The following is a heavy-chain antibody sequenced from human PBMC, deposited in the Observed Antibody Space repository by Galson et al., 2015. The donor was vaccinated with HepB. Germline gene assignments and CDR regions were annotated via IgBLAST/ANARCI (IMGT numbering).Heavy chain of an antibody. CDR1: GFTFSSYG. V-gene: IGHV3-33*01. Sequence: SLRLSCAASGFTFSSYGMHWVRQAPGKGLEWVAVIWYDGSNKYYADSVKGRFTISRDNSKNTLYLQMNSLRAEDTAVYYCARERGFGMIYGGYFGYWGQGTLVTVSS. CDR3: ARERGFGMIYGGYFGY. D-gene: IGHD4-23*01. J-gene: IGHJ4*02. CDR2: IWYDGSNK.